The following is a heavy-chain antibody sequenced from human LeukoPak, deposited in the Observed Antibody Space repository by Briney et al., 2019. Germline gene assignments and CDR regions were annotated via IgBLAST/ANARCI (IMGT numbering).Heavy chain of an antibody. CDR2: IFRIGST. D-gene: IGHD6-13*01. CDR1: GFSITTGYY. Sequence: SETLSLTCTVSGFSITTGYYWAWIRQPPGKGLEWIGTIFRIGSTYQKPSLKSRVTISVDTSKNQFSLKLSSVTAADTALYYCARVIDVAAAGYFDSWGQGTQVTVSS. J-gene: IGHJ4*02. V-gene: IGHV4-38-2*02. CDR3: ARVIDVAAAGYFDS.